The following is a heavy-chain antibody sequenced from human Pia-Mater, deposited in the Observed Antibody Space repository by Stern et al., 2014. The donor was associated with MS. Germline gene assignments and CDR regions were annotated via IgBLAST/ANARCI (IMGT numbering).Heavy chain of an antibody. CDR2: IIPTFRTT. V-gene: IGHV1-69*06. D-gene: IGHD2-15*01. CDR3: ASGLIPPTQYNYYGMDV. CDR1: GGSLSSYG. Sequence: QVQLVQSGAEVKKPGSSVKVSCKTSGGSLSSYGISCARQAPGHGLEWMGWIIPTFRTTNYSPPFQGRATIPTDTAKNITYMDLCSLRSEDTAVYYCASGLIPPTQYNYYGMDVWGQGTTVTVTS. J-gene: IGHJ6*02.